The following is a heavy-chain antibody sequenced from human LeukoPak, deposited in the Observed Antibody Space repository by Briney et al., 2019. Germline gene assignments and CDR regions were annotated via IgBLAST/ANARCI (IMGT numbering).Heavy chain of an antibody. CDR3: AKEIAVTDWFDP. CDR2: ISYVGSNK. V-gene: IGHV3-30*18. J-gene: IGHJ5*02. D-gene: IGHD4-17*01. CDR1: GFTFSSYG. Sequence: PGGSLRLSCAASGFTFSSYGMHWVRQAPGKGLEWVAVISYVGSNKYYADSVKGRFTISRDNSKNTLYLQMNSLRAEDTAVYYCAKEIAVTDWFDPWGQGTLVTVSS.